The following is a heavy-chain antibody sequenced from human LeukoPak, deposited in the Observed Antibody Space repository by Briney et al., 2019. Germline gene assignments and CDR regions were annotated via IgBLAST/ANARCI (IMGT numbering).Heavy chain of an antibody. D-gene: IGHD3-22*01. V-gene: IGHV4-61*02. CDR1: GASISTGSSY. J-gene: IGHJ4*02. Sequence: SQTLSLTCTVSGASISTGSSYWSWIRQPAGKGLEWIGRIYTSGSTNYNPTLKSRVTISVDTSKNQFSLKLSSVTAADTAVYYCARDYYDSSGYLPFYFDYWGQGTLVTVSS. CDR2: IYTSGST. CDR3: ARDYYDSSGYLPFYFDY.